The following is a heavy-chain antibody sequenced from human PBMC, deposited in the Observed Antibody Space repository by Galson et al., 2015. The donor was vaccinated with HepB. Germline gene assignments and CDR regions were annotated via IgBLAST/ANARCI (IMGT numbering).Heavy chain of an antibody. V-gene: IGHV3-30*04. CDR1: GFTFSAYA. D-gene: IGHD6-19*01. Sequence: SLRLSCAASGFTFSAYAIHWVRQAPGKGLEWVAFISNDGRNKYYADSVKGRFTISRANSKNTLYRQMNSLRAEDTAIYYWAREEYRNGWYGSALGNWFDPWGQGTLVTVTS. CDR3: AREEYRNGWYGSALGNWFDP. J-gene: IGHJ5*02. CDR2: ISNDGRNK.